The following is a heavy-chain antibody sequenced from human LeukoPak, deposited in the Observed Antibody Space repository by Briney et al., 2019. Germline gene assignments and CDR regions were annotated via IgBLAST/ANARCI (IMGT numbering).Heavy chain of an antibody. CDR1: GFTFSSYS. V-gene: IGHV3-21*01. D-gene: IGHD3-9*01. CDR3: AREPRRVDFDWLFHTGDLDY. J-gene: IGHJ4*02. CDR2: IGSSSSYI. Sequence: PGGSLRLSCAASGFTFSSYSMNWVRQAPGKGLEWVSSIGSSSSYIYHADSVKGRFTISRDNAKNSLYLQVNSLRAEDTAVYYCAREPRRVDFDWLFHTGDLDYWGQGTLVTVSS.